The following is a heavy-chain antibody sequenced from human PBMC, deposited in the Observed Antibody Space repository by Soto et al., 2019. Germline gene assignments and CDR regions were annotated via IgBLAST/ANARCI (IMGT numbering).Heavy chain of an antibody. Sequence: SETLSLTCTVSGGSISSYYWSWIRQPPGKGLEWIGYIYYSGSTNYNPSLKSRVTISVDTSKNQFSLKLSSVTAADTAVYYCARSYCSGGSCLMRPFDYCGQGTLVTVSS. D-gene: IGHD2-15*01. J-gene: IGHJ4*02. CDR3: ARSYCSGGSCLMRPFDY. CDR2: IYYSGST. CDR1: GGSISSYY. V-gene: IGHV4-59*01.